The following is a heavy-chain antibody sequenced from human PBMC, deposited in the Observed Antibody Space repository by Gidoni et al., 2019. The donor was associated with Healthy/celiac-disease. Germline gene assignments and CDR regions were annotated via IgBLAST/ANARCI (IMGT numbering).Heavy chain of an antibody. CDR1: GFTFSSYA. J-gene: IGHJ4*02. D-gene: IGHD2-2*01. CDR3: AKDRGCSSTSCYGGRFDY. Sequence: EVQLLESGGGLVQPGGSLRLSCAASGFTFSSYALSWVRQAPGKGLEWVSAISGSGGSTYYADSVKGRFTISRDNSKNTLYLQMDSLRAEDTAVYYCAKDRGCSSTSCYGGRFDYWGQGTLVTVSS. CDR2: ISGSGGST. V-gene: IGHV3-23*01.